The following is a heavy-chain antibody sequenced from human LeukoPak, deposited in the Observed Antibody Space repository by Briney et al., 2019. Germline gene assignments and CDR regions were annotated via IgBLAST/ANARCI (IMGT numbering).Heavy chain of an antibody. D-gene: IGHD6-19*01. CDR2: ISYDGSNK. CDR1: GFTFSSYA. CDR3: ARGGPGDGSGWYPQYYFDY. Sequence: GGSLRLSCAASGFTFSSYAMHWVRQALGKGLEWVAVISYDGSNKYYADSVKGRFTISRDNSKNTLYLQMNSLRAEDTAVYYCARGGPGDGSGWYPQYYFDYWGQGTLVTVSS. J-gene: IGHJ4*02. V-gene: IGHV3-30-3*01.